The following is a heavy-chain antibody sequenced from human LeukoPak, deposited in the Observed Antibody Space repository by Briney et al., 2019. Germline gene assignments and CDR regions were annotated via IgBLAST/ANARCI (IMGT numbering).Heavy chain of an antibody. CDR2: IYYSGST. J-gene: IGHJ4*02. CDR3: ARAEELRDGYSGFLPHLDY. Sequence: PSETLSLTCTVSGGSISSGGYYWSWIRQHPGKGLEWIGYIYYSGSTYYNPSLKSRVTISVDTSKNQFSLKLSSVTAADTAVYYCARAEELRDGYSGFLPHLDYWGQGTLVTVSS. CDR1: GGSISSGGYY. D-gene: IGHD5-24*01. V-gene: IGHV4-31*03.